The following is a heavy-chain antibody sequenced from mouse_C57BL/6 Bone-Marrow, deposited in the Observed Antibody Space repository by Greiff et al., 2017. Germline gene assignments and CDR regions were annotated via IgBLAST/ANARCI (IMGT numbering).Heavy chain of an antibody. Sequence: QVQLQQPGAELVRPGSSVKLSCKASGYTFTSYWMYWVKQRPGQGLEWIGNIYPSDSETHYTQKFKDKATLTVDKSSSTAYMQLSSLTSEDSAVYYCALFMDYWGQGTSGTVSA. CDR2: IYPSDSET. V-gene: IGHV1-61*01. J-gene: IGHJ4*01. CDR1: GYTFTSYW. CDR3: ALFMDY. D-gene: IGHD1-1*01.